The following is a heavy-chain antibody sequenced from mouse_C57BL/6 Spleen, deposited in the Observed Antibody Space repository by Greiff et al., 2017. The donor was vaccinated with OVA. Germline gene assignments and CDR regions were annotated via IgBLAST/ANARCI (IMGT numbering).Heavy chain of an antibody. CDR1: GYTFTDYE. J-gene: IGHJ4*01. CDR3: TRREVYYYGSKDYAMDY. D-gene: IGHD1-1*01. V-gene: IGHV1-15*01. CDR2: IDPETGGT. Sequence: VQLQQSGAELVRPGASVTLSCKASGYTFTDYEMHWVKQTPVHGLEWIGAIDPETGGTAYNQKFKGKAILTADKSSSTAYMELRSLTSEDSAVYYCTRREVYYYGSKDYAMDYWGQGTSVTVSS.